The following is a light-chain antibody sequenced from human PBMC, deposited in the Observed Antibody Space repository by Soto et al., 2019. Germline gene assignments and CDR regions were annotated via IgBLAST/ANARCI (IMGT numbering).Light chain of an antibody. J-gene: IGLJ2*01. CDR3: SSYTSSGVL. CDR2: EVS. CDR1: SSDVGGYNF. V-gene: IGLV2-14*01. Sequence: QSALTQPASVSGSPGQSITISCTGTSSDVGGYNFVSWFQQLPGKAPKLIIYEVSHRPSGVSTRFSASKSGNTASLTISGLQAEDEADYYCSSYTSSGVLFGGGTKLTVL.